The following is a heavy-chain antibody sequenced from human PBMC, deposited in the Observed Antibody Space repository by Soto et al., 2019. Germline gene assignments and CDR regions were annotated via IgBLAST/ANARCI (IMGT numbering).Heavy chain of an antibody. CDR2: INTSDGST. D-gene: IGHD3-16*01. J-gene: IGHJ4*02. CDR1: GYPFTSYY. CDR3: AREMYTIRGSPFDY. V-gene: IGHV1-46*01. Sequence: SVKVTCKACGYPFTSYYVHWVRQAPGQGLEWMGFINTSDGSTSYPQKFQGRVTMTRDTSTSTVYMEVSSLRSDDTAVHYCAREMYTIRGSPFDYWGQRTLVTVSS.